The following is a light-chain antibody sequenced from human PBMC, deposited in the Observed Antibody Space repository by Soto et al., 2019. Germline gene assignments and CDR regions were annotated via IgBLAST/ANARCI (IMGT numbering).Light chain of an antibody. CDR3: QKYNNALGT. V-gene: IGKV1-27*01. Sequence: DIQMTQSPTSLSAFVGDRVTITCRASQGIGKYLAWYQQKPGEVPKLLIYTASTLQSGVPSRFSGRGSGTEFTLTISSLQPEDVATYYCQKYNNALGTFGQGTKVEIK. CDR2: TAS. CDR1: QGIGKY. J-gene: IGKJ1*01.